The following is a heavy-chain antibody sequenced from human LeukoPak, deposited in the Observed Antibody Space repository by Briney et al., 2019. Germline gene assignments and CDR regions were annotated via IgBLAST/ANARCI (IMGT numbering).Heavy chain of an antibody. CDR1: GGSISSYY. Sequence: SETLSLTCTVSGGSISSYYWSWIRQPPGKGLEWIGYIYYSGSTNYNPSLKSRVTISVDTSKNQFSLKLSSVTAADTAVYYCARRKGRAYFDYWGQGTLVTVSS. V-gene: IGHV4-59*01. D-gene: IGHD2-15*01. CDR2: IYYSGST. CDR3: ARRKGRAYFDY. J-gene: IGHJ4*02.